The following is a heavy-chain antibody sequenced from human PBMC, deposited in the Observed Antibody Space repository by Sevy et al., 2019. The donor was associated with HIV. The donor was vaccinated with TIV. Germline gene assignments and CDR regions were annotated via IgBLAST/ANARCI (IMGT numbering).Heavy chain of an antibody. CDR1: GYTFTSYG. Sequence: ASVKVSCKASGYTFTSYGISWVRQAPGQGLEWMGWISAYNGNTNYAQKLQGRVTMTKDTSTGTAYMELRSLRSDDTAVYYCARVGWVVPVAISYYMDVWGKGTTVTVSS. D-gene: IGHD2-2*01. CDR3: ARVGWVVPVAISYYMDV. J-gene: IGHJ6*03. CDR2: ISAYNGNT. V-gene: IGHV1-18*01.